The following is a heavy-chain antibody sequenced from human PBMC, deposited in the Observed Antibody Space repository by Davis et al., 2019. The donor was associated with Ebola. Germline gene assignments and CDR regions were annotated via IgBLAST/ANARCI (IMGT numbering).Heavy chain of an antibody. Sequence: GESLKISCAASGFIFRSYVTSWVRQAPGKGLEWVSTLGTSADTYYAESVKGRFTISRDNSKNTLYLQMNGLRVEDTAIYYCAKDTSNIWFDIWGQGTMVTVSS. V-gene: IGHV3-23*01. CDR2: LGTSADT. CDR3: AKDTSNIWFDI. CDR1: GFIFRSYV. J-gene: IGHJ3*02. D-gene: IGHD1-26*01.